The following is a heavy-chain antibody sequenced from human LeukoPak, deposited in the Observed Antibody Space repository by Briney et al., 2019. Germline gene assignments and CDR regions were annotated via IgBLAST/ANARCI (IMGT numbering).Heavy chain of an antibody. V-gene: IGHV1-2*02. CDR1: GYSFTGYY. D-gene: IGHD1-1*01. Sequence: ASVKVSCKTSGYSFTGYYIHWVRQAPGQGLEWMGWINPSSGGTNYAQKFLGRVTMTRDTSVTTAYMELGRLRSDDTAIYYCARILGTTDPFDYWGQGTLVTVSS. J-gene: IGHJ4*02. CDR3: ARILGTTDPFDY. CDR2: INPSSGGT.